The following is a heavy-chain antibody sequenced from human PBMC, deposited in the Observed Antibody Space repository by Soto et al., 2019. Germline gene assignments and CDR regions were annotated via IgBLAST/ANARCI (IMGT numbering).Heavy chain of an antibody. D-gene: IGHD3-3*01. J-gene: IGHJ5*02. Sequence: QVQLVQSGAEVKKPGSSVKVSCKASGGTFSSYAISWVRQAPGQGLEWMGGIIPIFGTANYAQKFQGRVTITADESTSTAYMELSNLRSEDTAVYYCATKPLGGKFLGFDPWGQGTLVTVSS. V-gene: IGHV1-69*01. CDR2: IIPIFGTA. CDR3: ATKPLGGKFLGFDP. CDR1: GGTFSSYA.